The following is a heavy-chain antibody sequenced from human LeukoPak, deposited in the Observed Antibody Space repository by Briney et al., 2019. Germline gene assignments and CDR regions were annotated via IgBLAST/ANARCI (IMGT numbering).Heavy chain of an antibody. Sequence: GRSLRLSCAASGFTFSSYVMNWVRQAPGKGLEWVSVIILGGGRPYTADSVKGRFTISRDNSKNTLFLQTNSLRAEDTAVYYCAKGGYCSSTSCCVGWFDPWGQGTLVTVPS. J-gene: IGHJ5*02. V-gene: IGHV3-23*01. CDR3: AKGGYCSSTSCCVGWFDP. CDR1: GFTFSSYV. CDR2: IILGGGRP. D-gene: IGHD2-2*01.